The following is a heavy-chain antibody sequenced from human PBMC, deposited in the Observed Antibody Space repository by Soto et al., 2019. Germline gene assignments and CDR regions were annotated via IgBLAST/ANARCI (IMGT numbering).Heavy chain of an antibody. J-gene: IGHJ4*02. CDR2: ISANNGNT. Sequence: QVQLVQSGAEVKKPGASVKVSCKASGYTFTSYGINWVRQAPGQGLEWMGWISANNGNTHYAQKLQGRVTMTTDTSTSTSYMELRSLRSDDTAVYYRARVQSGYDFAYWGQGTMVTVSS. CDR3: ARVQSGYDFAY. V-gene: IGHV1-18*01. CDR1: GYTFTSYG. D-gene: IGHD5-12*01.